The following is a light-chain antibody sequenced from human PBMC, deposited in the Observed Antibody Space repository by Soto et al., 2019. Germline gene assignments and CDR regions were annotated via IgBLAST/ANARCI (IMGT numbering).Light chain of an antibody. V-gene: IGKV1-39*01. J-gene: IGKJ1*01. CDR3: QQYNSYPWT. CDR1: QNISNY. CDR2: AAS. Sequence: DMQMTQSPSSLSASVGDRVSITCRSSQNISNYLHWYQQRPGKAPKLLIYAASNLRSGVPSRFSGSGSGTDFTLTISSLQSEDFATYYCQQYNSYPWTLGQGTKV.